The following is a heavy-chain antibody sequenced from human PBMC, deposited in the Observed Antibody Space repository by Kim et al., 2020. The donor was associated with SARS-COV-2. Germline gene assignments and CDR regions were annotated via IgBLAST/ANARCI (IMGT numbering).Heavy chain of an antibody. CDR3: AREVGLTGRHLDL. Sequence: ADSVTGRFTISRRHSQNTVYLQMDSLRPEDSGVYFCAREVGLTGRHLDLWGRGTQVTVSS. J-gene: IGHJ2*01. V-gene: IGHV3-23*03. D-gene: IGHD7-27*01.